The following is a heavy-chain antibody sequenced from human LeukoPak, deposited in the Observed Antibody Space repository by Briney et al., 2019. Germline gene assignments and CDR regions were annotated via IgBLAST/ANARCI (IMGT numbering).Heavy chain of an antibody. J-gene: IGHJ4*02. CDR1: GFTFSSYA. CDR3: ARDADYDFWSGYSSFDY. V-gene: IGHV3-30-3*01. CDR2: ISYDGSNK. D-gene: IGHD3-3*01. Sequence: QTGGSLRLSCAASGFTFSSYAMHWVRQAPGKGLEWVAVISYDGSNKYYADSVKGRFTISRDNAKNSLYLQMNSLRAEDTAVYYCARDADYDFWSGYSSFDYWGQGTLVTVSS.